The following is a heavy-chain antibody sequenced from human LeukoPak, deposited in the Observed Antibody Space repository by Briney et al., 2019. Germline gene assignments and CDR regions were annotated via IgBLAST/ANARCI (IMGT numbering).Heavy chain of an antibody. CDR3: AKGQLVDYGMDV. D-gene: IGHD2-15*01. V-gene: IGHV3-30*18. Sequence: GGSLRLSCAASGFTFSSYAMHWVRQAPGKGLEWVADMSYDGGHNYYADSVKGRFTISRDNSKNTLYLQMNSLRAGDTAVYYCAKGQLVDYGMDVWGQGTTVTVSS. CDR1: GFTFSSYA. CDR2: MSYDGGHN. J-gene: IGHJ6*02.